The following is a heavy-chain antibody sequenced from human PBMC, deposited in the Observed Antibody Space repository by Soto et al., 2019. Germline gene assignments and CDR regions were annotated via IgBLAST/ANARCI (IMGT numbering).Heavy chain of an antibody. V-gene: IGHV4-59*01. Sequence: PSETLSLTCTVSGGSIRNYYWSWIRQPPGKGLEWIGYVYSSGSTHYNPSHQSRVTISADTSKNQVSLKINSVTVADTAVYYCARDHPHSYGVYYFDYWGQGTPVTVS. CDR1: GGSIRNYY. D-gene: IGHD5-18*01. CDR3: ARDHPHSYGVYYFDY. J-gene: IGHJ4*02. CDR2: VYSSGST.